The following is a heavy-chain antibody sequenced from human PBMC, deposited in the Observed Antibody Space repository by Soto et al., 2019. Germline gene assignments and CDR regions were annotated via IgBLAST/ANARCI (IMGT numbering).Heavy chain of an antibody. J-gene: IGHJ4*01. CDR3: ARAVLH. CDR2: IYYSVTT. Sequence: LETLSQTCTVAGGSISSYYWSWIRQPPGKGLEWIGYIYYSVTTNYNPSLKSRVTISVDTSKNQFSLKLSSVTAADTAVYYCARAVLHWGQGPLVTVS. V-gene: IGHV4-59*12. D-gene: IGHD4-17*01. CDR1: GGSISSYY.